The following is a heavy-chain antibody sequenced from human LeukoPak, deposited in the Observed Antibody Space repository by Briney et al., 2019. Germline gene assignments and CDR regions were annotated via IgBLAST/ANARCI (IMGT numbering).Heavy chain of an antibody. CDR2: ISDVGST. Sequence: PGGSLRPSCAASGFTFSSYGMSWVRQAPGKGLEWVSLISDVGSTFSADSVKGRFTISRDDSKNMLYMQMSSLRVEDTAVYYCARETAYCGGDCYSLHDYWGQGTLVTVSS. CDR3: ARETAYCGGDCYSLHDY. D-gene: IGHD2-21*02. CDR1: GFTFSSYG. V-gene: IGHV3-23*01. J-gene: IGHJ4*02.